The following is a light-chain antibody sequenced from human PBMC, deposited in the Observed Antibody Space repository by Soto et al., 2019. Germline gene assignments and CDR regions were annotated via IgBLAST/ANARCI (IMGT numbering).Light chain of an antibody. CDR1: ENISRY. CDR3: QQSYSNPRT. J-gene: IGKJ1*01. Sequence: DIQMTQSPSSLSASVGDRVTINCRASENISRYLNWYQQRPGKAPELLISAASSLQSGVLSRFSGGGSGTDFTLTISSLQPEDFATYYCQQSYSNPRTFGQGTKVDIK. CDR2: AAS. V-gene: IGKV1-39*01.